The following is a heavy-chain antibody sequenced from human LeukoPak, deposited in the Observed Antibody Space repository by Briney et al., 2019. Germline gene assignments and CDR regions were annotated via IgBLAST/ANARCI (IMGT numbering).Heavy chain of an antibody. CDR3: TRGRNSAFDY. CDR1: GDSVSSNGVA. D-gene: IGHD1-14*01. CDR2: TYYGSKWSN. J-gene: IGHJ4*02. Sequence: SQTLSLTCVISGDSVSSNGVAWNWARQSPSRGLEWLGRTYYGSKWSNDYALSVKSRITISPDTSKNQFSLQLNSVTPEDTAVYYCTRGRNSAFDYWGQGTLVTVSS. V-gene: IGHV6-1*01.